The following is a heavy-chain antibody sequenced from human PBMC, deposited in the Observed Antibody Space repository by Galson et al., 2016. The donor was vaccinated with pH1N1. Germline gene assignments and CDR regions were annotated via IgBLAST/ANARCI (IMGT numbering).Heavy chain of an antibody. CDR3: ATGYRCTRTNCYGYYYHYMVV. CDR1: GYTFTELS. V-gene: IGHV1-24*01. J-gene: IGHJ6*03. D-gene: IGHD2-2*01. Sequence: SVKVSCKASGYTFTELSMNWVRQAPGKGLEWMGGFNPETGETMYAQNSQGRIIMTEDIPTETAYMEMTNLRSDDTAVYYCATGYRCTRTNCYGYYYHYMVVWGRGAAITVSS. CDR2: FNPETGET.